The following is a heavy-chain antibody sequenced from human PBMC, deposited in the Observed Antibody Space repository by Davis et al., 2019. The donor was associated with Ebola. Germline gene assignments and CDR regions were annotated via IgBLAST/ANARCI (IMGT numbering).Heavy chain of an antibody. CDR3: ARDRPLDFFFGDYYGMDV. CDR2: ISSDSDYI. D-gene: IGHD3-16*01. Sequence: GGSLRLSCAASGLTFSSFGSHWVRQAPGKGLEWVSSISSDSDYIYYADSAKGRFTISRDNAKNSLYLKMNGLRAEDTAVYYCARDRPLDFFFGDYYGMDVWGQGTTVTVSS. CDR1: GLTFSSFG. V-gene: IGHV3-21*01. J-gene: IGHJ6*02.